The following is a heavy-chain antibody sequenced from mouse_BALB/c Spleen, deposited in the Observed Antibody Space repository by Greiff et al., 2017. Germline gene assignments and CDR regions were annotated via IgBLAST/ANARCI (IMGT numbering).Heavy chain of an antibody. CDR1: GYTFTDYA. CDR3: ARSNFITTVPFY. D-gene: IGHD1-1*01. J-gene: IGHJ2*01. Sequence: QVQLQQSGAELVRPGVSVKISCKGSGYTFTDYAMHWVKQSHAKSLEWIGVISTYYGDASYNQKFKGKATMTVDKSSSTAYMELARLTSEDSAIYYCARSNFITTVPFYWGQGTTLTVSS. V-gene: IGHV1S137*01. CDR2: ISTYYGDA.